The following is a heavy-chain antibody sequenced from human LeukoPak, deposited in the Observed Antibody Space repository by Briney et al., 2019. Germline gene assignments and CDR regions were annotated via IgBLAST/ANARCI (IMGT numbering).Heavy chain of an antibody. CDR1: GGSISSYY. Sequence: MPSETLSLTCTVSGGSISSYYWSWIRQPPGKGLEWIGYIYYSGSTNYNPSLKSRVTISVDTSKNQFSLKLSSVTAADTAVYYCARYYYDSGSLGNWFDPWGQGTLVTVSS. V-gene: IGHV4-59*01. J-gene: IGHJ5*02. D-gene: IGHD3-22*01. CDR2: IYYSGST. CDR3: ARYYYDSGSLGNWFDP.